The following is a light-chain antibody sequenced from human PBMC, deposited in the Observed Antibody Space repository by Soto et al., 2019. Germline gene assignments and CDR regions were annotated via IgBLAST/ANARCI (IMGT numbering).Light chain of an antibody. CDR1: SSDVGTYNY. J-gene: IGLJ3*02. CDR3: NSYTTSRTLV. V-gene: IGLV2-14*01. Sequence: QSVLTQPASVSGSPGQSITISCTGTSSDVGTYNYVSWYQQHPGKAPKLMIYDVSNRPSGVSNRFSGSKSGNTASLTISGLQAADEADYYCNSYTTSRTLVFGGGTKVTVL. CDR2: DVS.